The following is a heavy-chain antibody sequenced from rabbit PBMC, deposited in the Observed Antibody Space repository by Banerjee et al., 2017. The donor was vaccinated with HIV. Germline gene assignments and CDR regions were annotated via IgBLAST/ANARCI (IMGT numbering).Heavy chain of an antibody. CDR2: INTGDGRT. D-gene: IGHD8-1*01. Sequence: LEESGGDLVKPGASLTLTCTASGFTISSGYDMCWVRQAPGKGLEWIGCINTGDGRTDYASWAKGRFTIAKTSSTTVTLQMTSLTAADTATYFCARTGSGDYNDLWGPGTLVTVS. CDR3: ARTGSGDYNDL. V-gene: IGHV1S40*01. CDR1: GFTISSGYD. J-gene: IGHJ4*01.